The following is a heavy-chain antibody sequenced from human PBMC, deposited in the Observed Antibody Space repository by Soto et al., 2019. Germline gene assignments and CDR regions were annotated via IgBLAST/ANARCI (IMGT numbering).Heavy chain of an antibody. J-gene: IGHJ6*02. V-gene: IGHV1-18*01. CDR1: GYTFTSYG. Sequence: ASVKVSCKASGYTFTSYGISWVRQAPGQGLEGMGWISAYNGNTNYAQKLQGRVTMTTDTSTSTAYMELRSLRSDDTAVYYCARVVGATNYYYYGMDVWGQGTTVTVSS. CDR3: ARVVGATNYYYYGMDV. D-gene: IGHD1-26*01. CDR2: ISAYNGNT.